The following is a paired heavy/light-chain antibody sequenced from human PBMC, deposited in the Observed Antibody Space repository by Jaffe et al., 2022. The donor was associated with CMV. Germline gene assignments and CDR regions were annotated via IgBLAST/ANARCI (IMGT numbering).Light chain of an antibody. J-gene: IGKJ4*01. CDR2: AAS. CDR1: QGISSW. V-gene: IGKV1-12*01. CDR3: QQPNSFPVT. Sequence: DIQMTQSPSSVSASVGDRVTITCRASQGISSWLAWYQQKPGKAPKLLIYAASSLQSGVPSRFSGSGSGTDFTLTISSLQPEDFATYYCQQPNSFPVTFGGGTTVKIK.
Heavy chain of an antibody. D-gene: IGHD2-21*02. CDR3: ARELAYCGGDCYSDAFDI. J-gene: IGHJ3*02. V-gene: IGHV3-74*01. Sequence: EVQLVESGGGLVQPGGSLRLSCAASGFTFSSYRMHWVRQAPGRGLVWVSRIYTDGSSTSYADSVKGRFTISRDNAKNTLNLQMNSLRAEDTAVYYCARELAYCGGDCYSDAFDIWGQGTMVTVSS. CDR1: GFTFSSYR. CDR2: IYTDGSST.